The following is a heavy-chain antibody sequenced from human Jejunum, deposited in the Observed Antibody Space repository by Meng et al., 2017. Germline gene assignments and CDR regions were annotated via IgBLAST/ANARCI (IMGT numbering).Heavy chain of an antibody. V-gene: IGHV3-23*01. J-gene: IGHJ4*02. CDR1: GFSFRSYA. Sequence: LSLTCAASGFSFRSYAMSWVRQAPGKGLEWVSSISSGGITDYADSVKGRFTISRDNSNNSLYLQMNSLRAEDTAVYYCAKRLYSGTYYCLDSWGQGTLVTVSS. CDR3: AKRLYSGTYYCLDS. CDR2: ISSGGIT. D-gene: IGHD1-26*01.